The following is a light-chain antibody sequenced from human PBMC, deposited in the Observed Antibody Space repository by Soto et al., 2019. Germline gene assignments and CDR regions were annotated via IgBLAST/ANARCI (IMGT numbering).Light chain of an antibody. CDR3: QQRRDWPPT. Sequence: EIVLTQSPVTLFLSPGERATLSCRASQNVDMFLAWYQQKPGQAPRLLIYDASNRATGTPARFSGSGSGTDFTLTISSLEPEDFAVYYCQQRRDWPPTFGQGTRLGIK. J-gene: IGKJ5*01. V-gene: IGKV3-11*01. CDR2: DAS. CDR1: QNVDMF.